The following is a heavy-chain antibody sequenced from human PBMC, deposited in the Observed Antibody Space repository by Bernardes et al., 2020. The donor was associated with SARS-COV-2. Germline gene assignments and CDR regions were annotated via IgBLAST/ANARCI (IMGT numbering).Heavy chain of an antibody. Sequence: GGSLILSCAASGFTFEDYTMHWVRQVPGKGLEWVSLVSWDGSTTNYADSVKGRFIISRDSSRNTVHLQMDSLRKEDTALYYCATERQSLTVFGVGPDAFDGWGQGRMVTVSS. CDR2: VSWDGSTT. V-gene: IGHV3-43*01. CDR3: ATERQSLTVFGVGPDAFDG. CDR1: GFTFEDYT. J-gene: IGHJ3*01. D-gene: IGHD3-3*01.